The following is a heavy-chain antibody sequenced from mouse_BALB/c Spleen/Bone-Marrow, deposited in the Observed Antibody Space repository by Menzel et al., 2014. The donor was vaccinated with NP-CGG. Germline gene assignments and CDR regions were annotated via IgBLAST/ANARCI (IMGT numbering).Heavy chain of an antibody. CDR1: GFTFSSYG. CDR3: TRRTGTDYYAMDY. Sequence: EVMLVESGGDLVKPGGSLKLSCAASGFTFSSYGMSWVRQTPDKRLEWVATISSGGIYTYYPDSVKGRFTISRDNAENTLYLQMSSLKSEDTAMYYCTRRTGTDYYAMDYWGQGTSVSVSS. CDR2: ISSGGIYT. D-gene: IGHD4-1*01. J-gene: IGHJ4*01. V-gene: IGHV5-6*02.